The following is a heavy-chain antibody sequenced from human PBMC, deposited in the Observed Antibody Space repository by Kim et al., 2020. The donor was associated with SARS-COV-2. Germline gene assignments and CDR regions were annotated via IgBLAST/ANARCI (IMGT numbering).Heavy chain of an antibody. D-gene: IGHD3-10*01. CDR3: VRGFDY. V-gene: IGHV4-59*08. J-gene: IGHJ4*02. CDR1: GGSISSYY. CDR2: IYYSGST. Sequence: SETLSLTCTVSGGSISSYYWSWIRQPPGKGLEWIGYIYYSGSTNYNPSLKSRVTISVDTSKNQFSLKLSSVTAADTAVYYCVRGFDYWGQGTLVTVAS.